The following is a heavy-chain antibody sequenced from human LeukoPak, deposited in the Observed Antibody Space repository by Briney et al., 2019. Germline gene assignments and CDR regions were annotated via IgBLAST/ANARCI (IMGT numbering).Heavy chain of an antibody. D-gene: IGHD3-9*01. CDR3: ARDDISKY. J-gene: IGHJ4*02. V-gene: IGHV3-74*03. CDR1: GFTLISPW. Sequence: GSPLRLPGAASGFTLISPWMDWVGQAPGKGLVWVSSIDSDGGRIKYADSVKGRFTISRDNAKNMLYLQMNSLRAEDTAVYYCARDDISKYWGQGTLVTVSS. CDR2: IDSDGGRI.